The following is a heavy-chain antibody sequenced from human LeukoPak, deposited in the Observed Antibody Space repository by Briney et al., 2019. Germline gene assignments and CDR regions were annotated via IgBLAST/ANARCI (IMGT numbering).Heavy chain of an antibody. CDR1: GGSISSYY. Sequence: SETLSLTCSVSGGSISSYYWSWIRQPAGKGLEWIGRLYTSGSTNYNPSLKSRVTMSVDTSKNQFSLKLCSVTAADTSVYYCARDGGVGAQYYFDYWGQGTLVTVSS. J-gene: IGHJ4*02. V-gene: IGHV4-4*07. CDR3: ARDGGVGAQYYFDY. CDR2: LYTSGST. D-gene: IGHD1-26*01.